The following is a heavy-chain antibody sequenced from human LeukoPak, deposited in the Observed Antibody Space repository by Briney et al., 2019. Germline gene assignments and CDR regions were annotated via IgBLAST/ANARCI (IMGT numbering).Heavy chain of an antibody. CDR1: GFTFSSYA. J-gene: IGHJ4*02. CDR3: ARVKGGDFGDY. V-gene: IGHV3-30-3*01. CDR2: ISCDGSNK. D-gene: IGHD2-21*02. Sequence: PGGSLRLSCAASGFTFSSYAMHWVRQAPGKGLEWVAVISCDGSNKYYADSVKGRFTISRDNSKNTLYLQMNSLRAEDTAVYYCARVKGGDFGDYWGQGTLVTVSS.